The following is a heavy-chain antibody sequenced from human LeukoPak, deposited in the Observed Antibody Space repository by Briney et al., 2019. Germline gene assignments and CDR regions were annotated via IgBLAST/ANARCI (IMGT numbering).Heavy chain of an antibody. V-gene: IGHV3-9*01. J-gene: IGHJ4*02. CDR3: AKDAPRGAVAGVFDY. CDR2: NSWNSGSR. Sequence: GGSLRLSCAASGFTFYHYAMHWVRDARGKGLEWVSGNSWNSGSRGYADSVKGRLANHRDNTKNSLYLQMNSLRAEDTALYYCAKDAPRGAVAGVFDYWGQGTLVTVSS. D-gene: IGHD6-19*01. CDR1: GFTFYHYA.